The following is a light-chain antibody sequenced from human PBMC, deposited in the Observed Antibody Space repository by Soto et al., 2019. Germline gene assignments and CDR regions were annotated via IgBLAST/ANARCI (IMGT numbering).Light chain of an antibody. V-gene: IGLV2-8*01. CDR3: SSYAGSNNFV. Sequence: LAQRRVGFWIPVGAVTIIYNGTSSDVGGYNYVSWYQRHPGKAPKLMIYEVSKRPSGVPDRFSGSKSGNTASLTVSGLQAEDEADYYCSSYAGSNNFVFGTGTKVTVL. CDR1: SSDVGGYNY. CDR2: EVS. J-gene: IGLJ1*01.